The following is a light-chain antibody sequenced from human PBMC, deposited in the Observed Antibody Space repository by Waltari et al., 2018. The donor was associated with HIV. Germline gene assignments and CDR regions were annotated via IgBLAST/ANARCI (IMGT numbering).Light chain of an antibody. V-gene: IGLV2-14*03. J-gene: IGLJ2*01. CDR3: SSYTSSSTLV. CDR1: SSDVGGYNY. Sequence: QSALTKPASVSGSPGQSITISCTGTSSDVGGYNYVSWYQQHPGKAPKLMIYDVSNRPSGVSNRFSGSKSGNTASLTISGLQAEDEADYYCSSYTSSSTLVFGGGTKLTVL. CDR2: DVS.